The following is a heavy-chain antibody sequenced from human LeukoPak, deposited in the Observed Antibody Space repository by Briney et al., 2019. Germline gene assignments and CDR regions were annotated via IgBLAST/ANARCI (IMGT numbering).Heavy chain of an antibody. CDR3: ARALQLHWYFDL. D-gene: IGHD4-23*01. V-gene: IGHV3-53*01. Sequence: PAGSLRPSCAASGFTVSSNYMSWVRQAPGKGLEWVSVIYSGGTTNYADSVKGRFTISRDNSKNTLYLQMNSLRDEDTAVYFCARALQLHWYFDLWGRGALVTVSS. J-gene: IGHJ2*01. CDR1: GFTVSSNY. CDR2: IYSGGTT.